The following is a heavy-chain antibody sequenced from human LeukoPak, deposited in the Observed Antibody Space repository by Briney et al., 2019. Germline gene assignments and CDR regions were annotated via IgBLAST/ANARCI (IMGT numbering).Heavy chain of an antibody. D-gene: IGHD6-13*01. CDR1: GFTFSSYG. J-gene: IGHJ4*02. CDR3: AKQYGGYFEY. V-gene: IGHV3-30*18. Sequence: PGGSLRLSCAASGFTFSSYGMHWVRQAPGKGLEWVAVISYDGSNKYYADSVKGRFTISRDNSKNTLYLQMNSLRAEVTAVYYCAKQYGGYFEYWGQGTLVSVSS. CDR2: ISYDGSNK.